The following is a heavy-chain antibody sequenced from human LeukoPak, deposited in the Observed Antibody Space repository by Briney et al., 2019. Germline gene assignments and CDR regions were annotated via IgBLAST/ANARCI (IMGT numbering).Heavy chain of an antibody. D-gene: IGHD6-6*01. Sequence: SETLSLTCTVSGGSISSGDYYWSWIRQPAGKGLEWIGRIYTSGSTNYNPSLKSRVTISVDTSKNQFSLKLSSVTAADTAVYYCARDRGRIAATSFFDYWGQGTLVTVSS. CDR1: GGSISSGDYY. CDR3: ARDRGRIAATSFFDY. J-gene: IGHJ4*02. V-gene: IGHV4-61*02. CDR2: IYTSGST.